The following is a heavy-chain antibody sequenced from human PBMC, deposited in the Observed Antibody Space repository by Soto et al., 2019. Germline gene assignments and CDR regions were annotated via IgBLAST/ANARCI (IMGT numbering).Heavy chain of an antibody. Sequence: GGSLRLSCAASGFTFSSYTIHWVRQAPGKGLEWVALILYDGGNKYYADSVKGGFTISRDNSKNTLYLQMNSLRAEDTAVYYCARDNGYSHGHGMDVWGQGTTVTVSS. V-gene: IGHV3-30-3*01. CDR3: ARDNGYSHGHGMDV. CDR2: ILYDGGNK. J-gene: IGHJ6*02. CDR1: GFTFSSYT. D-gene: IGHD5-18*01.